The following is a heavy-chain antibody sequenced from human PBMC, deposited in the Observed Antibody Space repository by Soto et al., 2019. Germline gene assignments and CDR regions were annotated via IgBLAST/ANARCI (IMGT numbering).Heavy chain of an antibody. V-gene: IGHV1-69*04. CDR2: VNPILSMS. J-gene: IGHJ4*02. CDR1: GDTFNFYS. D-gene: IGHD3-10*01. CDR3: ATSYGSGYRAFDF. Sequence: QVQLVQSGAEVKRPGSSVKVSCKASGDTFNFYSINWVRQAPGLGLEWMGRVNPILSMSNYAQRFQGRVKMTADKSMSTAYMELSGLRSEDTAIYYCATSYGSGYRAFDFWGQGALVTVSS.